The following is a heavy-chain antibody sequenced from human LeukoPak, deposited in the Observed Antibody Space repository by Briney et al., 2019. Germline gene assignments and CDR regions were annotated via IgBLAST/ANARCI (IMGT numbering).Heavy chain of an antibody. Sequence: GGSLRLSCAASGLTISGYEMNWVRQASGKGLEWVSYISSGGSTIYYADSVKGRFTISRDNAENSLSLQMNSLRVEDTAVYYCARRGYDDYYFDYWGQGALVTVSS. CDR3: ARRGYDDYYFDY. V-gene: IGHV3-48*03. CDR1: GLTISGYE. CDR2: ISSGGSTI. J-gene: IGHJ4*02. D-gene: IGHD4-17*01.